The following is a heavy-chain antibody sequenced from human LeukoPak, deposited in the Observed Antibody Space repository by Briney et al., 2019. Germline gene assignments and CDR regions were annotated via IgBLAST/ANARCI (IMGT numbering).Heavy chain of an antibody. Sequence: GGSLRLSCAASGFTVSSNYMSWVRQAPGKGLEWVSVIYSGGSTYYADSVKGRFTISRDNSKNTLYLQMSSLRAEDTAVYYCARDSGGDSFDYWGQGTLVTVSS. CDR3: ARDSGGDSFDY. V-gene: IGHV3-53*05. CDR2: IYSGGST. D-gene: IGHD2-21*02. J-gene: IGHJ4*02. CDR1: GFTVSSNY.